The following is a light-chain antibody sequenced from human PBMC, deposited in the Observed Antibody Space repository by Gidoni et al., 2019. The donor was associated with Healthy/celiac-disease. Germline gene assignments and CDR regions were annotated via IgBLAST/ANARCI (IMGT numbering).Light chain of an antibody. CDR2: AAS. CDR1: QSISSY. CDR3: QQSYSTHWT. V-gene: IGKV1-39*01. Sequence: DIQITHSPSSLSASVGDRVTITCRASQSISSYLNWYQQKPGKAPKLLIYAASSLQSGVPSRFSGSGAWTDFTRTISSLQPEDFATYYCQQSYSTHWTFGQGTKVEIK. J-gene: IGKJ1*01.